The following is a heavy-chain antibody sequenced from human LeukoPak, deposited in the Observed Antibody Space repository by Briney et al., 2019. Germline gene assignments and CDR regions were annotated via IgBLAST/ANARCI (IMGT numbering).Heavy chain of an antibody. CDR1: RFTFSSYS. Sequence: GGSLRLSCAASRFTFSSYSVNWVGQAPGKGLEWVSFISSSSSYIYYADSVKGRFTISRDNAKNSLYLQMNSLRAEDTAVYYCARDRITMVRRFDYWGQGPLVTVSS. V-gene: IGHV3-21*01. J-gene: IGHJ4*02. CDR3: ARDRITMVRRFDY. D-gene: IGHD3-10*01. CDR2: ISSSSSYI.